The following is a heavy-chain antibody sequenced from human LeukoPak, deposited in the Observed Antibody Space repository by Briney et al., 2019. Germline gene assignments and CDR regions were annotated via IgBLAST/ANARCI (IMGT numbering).Heavy chain of an antibody. Sequence: PGGSLRLSCAASGFTFSRYEMNWVRQAPGKGLEWVSYISSSGGTIYYADSVKGRFTISRDNAKNSLYLQMNSLRAEDTAVYYCARLLSSGWDDFDYWGQGTLVTVSS. CDR2: ISSSGGTI. J-gene: IGHJ4*02. CDR3: ARLLSSGWDDFDY. V-gene: IGHV3-48*03. D-gene: IGHD6-19*01. CDR1: GFTFSRYE.